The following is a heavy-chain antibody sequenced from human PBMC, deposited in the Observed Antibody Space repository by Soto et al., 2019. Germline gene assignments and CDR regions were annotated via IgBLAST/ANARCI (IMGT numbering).Heavy chain of an antibody. V-gene: IGHV1-46*01. CDR1: GYTFTKYY. CDR3: ARGGAGTTSSHYYYGMDV. CDR2: INHSGGAT. D-gene: IGHD1-7*01. Sequence: ASVKVSCKASGYTFTKYYMHWVRQVPGQGLEWMGIINHSGGATSYAQKFQGRVTMTRDTSTSTVYMELSSLRSEDTAVYYCARGGAGTTSSHYYYGMDVWGQ. J-gene: IGHJ6*02.